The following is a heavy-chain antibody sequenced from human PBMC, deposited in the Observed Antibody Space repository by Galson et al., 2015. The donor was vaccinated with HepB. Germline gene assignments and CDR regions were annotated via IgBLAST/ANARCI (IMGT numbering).Heavy chain of an antibody. CDR3: AHRMTTVRRFDP. D-gene: IGHD4-11*01. V-gene: IGHV2-5*02. J-gene: IGHJ5*02. CDR2: IYWDDDK. Sequence: PALVKPTQTLTLTCTFSGFSLSTSGVGVGWIRQPPGKALEWLALIYWDDDKRYSPSLKSRLTITKDTSKNQVVLTMTNMDPVDTATYYCAHRMTTVRRFDPWGQGTLVTVSS. CDR1: GFSLSTSGVG.